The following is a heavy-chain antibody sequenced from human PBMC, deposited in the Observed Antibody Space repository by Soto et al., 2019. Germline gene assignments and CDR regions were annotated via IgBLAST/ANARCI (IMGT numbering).Heavy chain of an antibody. D-gene: IGHD3-10*01. Sequence: SETLSLTCAVSSGSISSSNWWSWVRQPPGKGLEWIGEIYHSGSTNYNPSLKSRVTISVDKSKNQFSLKLSSVTAADTAVYYCARDGSGSYYFDAFDIWGQGTMVTVSS. CDR3: ARDGSGSYYFDAFDI. V-gene: IGHV4-4*02. J-gene: IGHJ3*02. CDR2: IYHSGST. CDR1: SGSISSSNW.